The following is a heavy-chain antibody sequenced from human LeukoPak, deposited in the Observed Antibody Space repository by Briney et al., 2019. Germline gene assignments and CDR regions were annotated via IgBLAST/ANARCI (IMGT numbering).Heavy chain of an antibody. V-gene: IGHV1-18*01. D-gene: IGHD3-22*01. CDR2: ISAYNGNT. J-gene: IGHJ3*02. Sequence: VASVKVSCKASGYTFTSYGISWVRQAPGQGLEWMGWISAYNGNTNYAQKLQGRVTMTTDTSTSTAYMELRSLRSDDTAVHYCARDQDWSKYYYDSSGYLDAFDIWGQGTMVTVSS. CDR1: GYTFTSYG. CDR3: ARDQDWSKYYYDSSGYLDAFDI.